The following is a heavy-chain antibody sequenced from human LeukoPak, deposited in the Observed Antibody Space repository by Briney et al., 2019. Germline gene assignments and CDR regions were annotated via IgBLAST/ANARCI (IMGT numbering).Heavy chain of an antibody. J-gene: IGHJ4*02. CDR2: IFHSGST. CDR3: ARDLYGSGNYFNY. V-gene: IGHV4-4*02. CDR1: GGSISSSNW. D-gene: IGHD3-10*01. Sequence: SETLSLTCAVSGGSISSSNWWSWVRQPPGKGLEWIGEIFHSGSTNYNPSLKSRVTISVDKSKNQFSLNLSSVTAADTAVYYCARDLYGSGNYFNYGGQGPLVTVSS.